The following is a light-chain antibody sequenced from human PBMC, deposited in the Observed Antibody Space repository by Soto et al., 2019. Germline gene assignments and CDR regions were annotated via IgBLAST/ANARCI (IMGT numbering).Light chain of an antibody. J-gene: IGKJ1*01. CDR1: QSISSY. CDR3: QQSYSTLWT. V-gene: IGKV1-39*01. Sequence: DIQMTQSPSSLSASVGDRVTITCRASQSISSYLNWYQQKPGKAPKLLIYAASSLQSGVPSRFSGSGSGTDFTLTISRLQPEDFATYYCQQSYSTLWTFGQGTKVELK. CDR2: AAS.